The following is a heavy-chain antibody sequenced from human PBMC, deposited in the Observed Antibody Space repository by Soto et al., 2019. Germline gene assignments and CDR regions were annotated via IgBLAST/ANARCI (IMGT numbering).Heavy chain of an antibody. CDR1: RFTFSSYA. CDR3: ARETEALDY. J-gene: IGHJ4*02. V-gene: IGHV3-30-3*01. CDR2: TSYDGSNK. Sequence: ESGGGVVQPGRSLRLSCAASRFTFSSYAMHWVRQAPGKGLEWVAVTSYDGSNKYYADSVKGRFTISRDNSKNTLYLQMSSLRAEDTAVYYCARETEALDYWGQGTLVTVSS.